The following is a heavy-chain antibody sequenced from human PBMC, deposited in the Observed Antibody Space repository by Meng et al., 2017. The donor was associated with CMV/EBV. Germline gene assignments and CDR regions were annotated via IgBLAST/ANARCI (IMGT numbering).Heavy chain of an antibody. J-gene: IGHJ4*02. CDR3: ARGDCSSTSCYTRTSFDY. Sequence: SVKVSCKASGGTFSSYAISWVRQAPGQGLEWMGGIIPIFGTANYAQKFQGRVTITTDESTSTAYMELSSLRSEDTAVYYCARGDCSSTSCYTRTSFDYWGQGTLVTVSS. V-gene: IGHV1-69*05. CDR2: IIPIFGTA. CDR1: GGTFSSYA. D-gene: IGHD2-2*02.